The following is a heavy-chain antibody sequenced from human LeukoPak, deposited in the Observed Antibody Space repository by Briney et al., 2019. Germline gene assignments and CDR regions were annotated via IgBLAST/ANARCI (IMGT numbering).Heavy chain of an antibody. Sequence: ASVKVSCKASGYTFTSYGISWVRQAPGQGLEWMGWIGAYNGNTNYAQKFQGRVTMTRDTSISTAYMELSRLRSDDTAVYYCARDGDDSSGYYHDYWGQGTLVTVSS. J-gene: IGHJ4*02. D-gene: IGHD3-22*01. CDR1: GYTFTSYG. CDR2: IGAYNGNT. V-gene: IGHV1-18*01. CDR3: ARDGDDSSGYYHDY.